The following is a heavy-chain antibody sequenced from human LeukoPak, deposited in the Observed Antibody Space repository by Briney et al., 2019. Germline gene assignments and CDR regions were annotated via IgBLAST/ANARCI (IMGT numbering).Heavy chain of an antibody. V-gene: IGHV4-59*11. CDR2: IYYSGST. D-gene: IGHD2-21*02. CDR3: ARGRYCGGDWCPDFDY. CDR1: GGSISSHY. J-gene: IGHJ4*02. Sequence: SGPTLVKPSETLSLTCTVSGGSISSHYWSWIRQPPGKGLEWIGYIYYSGSTNYNPSLKSRVAISVDTSKNQFSLKLSSVTAADTAVYYCARGRYCGGDWCPDFDYWGQGTLVTVSS.